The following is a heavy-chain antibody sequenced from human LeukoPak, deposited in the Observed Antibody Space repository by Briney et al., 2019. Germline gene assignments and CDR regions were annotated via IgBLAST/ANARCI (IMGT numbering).Heavy chain of an antibody. CDR3: ARALTTLTYEGY. J-gene: IGHJ4*02. Sequence: GGSLRLSCEASGFTFSNYWMHWVRQAPGKGLMWVSQISTDGSQTFYADSVKGRFTISRDNAKDSLYLQMNSLRAEDTAVYYCARALTTLTYEGYWGQGTLVTVSS. CDR2: ISTDGSQT. V-gene: IGHV3-74*01. D-gene: IGHD1-1*01. CDR1: GFTFSNYW.